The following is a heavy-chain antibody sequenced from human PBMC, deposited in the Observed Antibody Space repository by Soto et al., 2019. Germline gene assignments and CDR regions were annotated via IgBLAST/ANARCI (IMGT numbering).Heavy chain of an antibody. D-gene: IGHD5-18*01. CDR3: ARERGGYGLFDA. J-gene: IGHJ4*02. CDR2: IYPSGMP. Sequence: SETLSLTCTVSGGSISNAAYSWSWIRQPPGKGLEWIGYIYPSGMPFYNPSPRSRVTISIDRSNDQFSLNLKSVTAADAAVYYCARERGGYGLFDAWGQGTLVTVSS. CDR1: GGSISNAAYS. V-gene: IGHV4-30-2*01.